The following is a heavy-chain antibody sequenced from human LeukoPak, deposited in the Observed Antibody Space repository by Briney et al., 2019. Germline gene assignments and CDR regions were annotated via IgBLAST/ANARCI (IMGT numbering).Heavy chain of an antibody. CDR2: INPDGGST. CDR3: AREGYCSGGSCYFASGY. Sequence: ASVKVSCKASGYTFTSYWIQWVRQAPGQGLEWMGLINPDGGSTAYAHRFQGRVIMTRDTSTSTVYMELSSLRSEDTAVYYCAREGYCSGGSCYFASGYWGQGTLVTVSS. CDR1: GYTFTSYW. D-gene: IGHD2-15*01. J-gene: IGHJ4*02. V-gene: IGHV1-46*01.